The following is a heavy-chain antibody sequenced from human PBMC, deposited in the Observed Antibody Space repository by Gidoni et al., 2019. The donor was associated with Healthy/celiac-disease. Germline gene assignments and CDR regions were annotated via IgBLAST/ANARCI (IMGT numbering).Heavy chain of an antibody. V-gene: IGHV1-69*01. CDR1: GGTFSSYA. CDR3: AREKGYCTNGVCSARVKYYYYGMDV. Sequence: QVQLVQSGAEVKKPGSSVKVSCKASGGTFSSYAISGVRQDPGQGLAWMGGIIPIFGTANYAQTFQGRVTITADESTSTAYMELSSLRSEDTAVYYCAREKGYCTNGVCSARVKYYYYGMDVWGQGTTVTVSS. D-gene: IGHD2-8*01. J-gene: IGHJ6*02. CDR2: IIPIFGTA.